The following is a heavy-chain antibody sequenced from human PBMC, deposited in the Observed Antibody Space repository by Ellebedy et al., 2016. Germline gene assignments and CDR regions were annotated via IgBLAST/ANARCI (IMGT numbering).Heavy chain of an antibody. CDR2: IYYSGST. CDR3: ARDPGYSYFYYYGMDV. J-gene: IGHJ6*02. V-gene: IGHV4-39*07. CDR1: GGSISSSSYY. Sequence: GSLRLSCTVSGGSISSSSYYWGWIRQPPGKGLEWIGSIYYSGSTYYNPSLKSRVTISVDTSKNQFSLKLSSVTAADTAVYYCARDPGYSYFYYYGMDVWGQGTTVTVSS. D-gene: IGHD5-18*01.